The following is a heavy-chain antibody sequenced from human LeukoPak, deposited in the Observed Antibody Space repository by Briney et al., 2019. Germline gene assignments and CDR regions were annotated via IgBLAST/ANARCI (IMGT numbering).Heavy chain of an antibody. D-gene: IGHD3-9*01. CDR3: ARDQAFDWFYYYYGMDV. Sequence: GGSLRLACAASGFTFSNYALSWVRQALGKGLEWVSSIGSSVNTTHYADSVKGRFTISRDNSKNTLYLQMNSLSAEDTAIYYCARDQAFDWFYYYYGMDVWGLGTTVIVSS. CDR1: GFTFSNYA. V-gene: IGHV3-23*01. J-gene: IGHJ6*02. CDR2: IGSSVNTT.